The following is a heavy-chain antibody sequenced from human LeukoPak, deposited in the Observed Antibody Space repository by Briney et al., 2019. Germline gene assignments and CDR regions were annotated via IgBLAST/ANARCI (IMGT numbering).Heavy chain of an antibody. CDR2: ISAYNGNT. D-gene: IGHD3-10*01. J-gene: IGHJ4*02. CDR1: GYTFTSYG. Sequence: ASVKDSCKASGYTFTSYGICWVRQAPGQGLEWMGWISAYNGNTNYAQKLQGRVTMTTDTSTSTAYMELRSLRSDDTAVYYCARVQVRGGPPAYYFDYWGQGTLVTVSS. CDR3: ARVQVRGGPPAYYFDY. V-gene: IGHV1-18*01.